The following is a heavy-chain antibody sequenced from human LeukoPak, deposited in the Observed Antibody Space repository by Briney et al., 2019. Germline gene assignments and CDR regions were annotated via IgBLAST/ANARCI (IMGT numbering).Heavy chain of an antibody. CDR1: GFIFSSYA. V-gene: IGHV3-23*01. CDR3: AKGDCTNGVCYRAALDYFDY. CDR2: ISGSGGNT. Sequence: GGSLRLSCAASGFIFSSYAMSWVRQAPGKGLEWVSAISGSGGNTYYADSVKGRFTISRDNSKNTVYLQMNGLRAEDTAVYYCAKGDCTNGVCYRAALDYFDYWGQGTLVTVSS. J-gene: IGHJ4*02. D-gene: IGHD2-8*01.